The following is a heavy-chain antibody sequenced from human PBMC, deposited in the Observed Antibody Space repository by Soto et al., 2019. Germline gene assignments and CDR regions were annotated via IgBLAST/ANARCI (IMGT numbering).Heavy chain of an antibody. CDR1: GISLSTSGVG. Sequence: SGPTLVKPTQTLMLTCTFSGISLSTSGVGVGWIRQPPGKALEWLAFIFWNDDKRYSPSLENRLTITKDTSKNQAVLKMTNLDPVDTATYYCVRPNYITFGGVIVQDVWGKGTTVTVSS. CDR3: VRPNYITFGGVIVQDV. J-gene: IGHJ6*04. CDR2: IFWNDDK. V-gene: IGHV2-5*01. D-gene: IGHD3-16*02.